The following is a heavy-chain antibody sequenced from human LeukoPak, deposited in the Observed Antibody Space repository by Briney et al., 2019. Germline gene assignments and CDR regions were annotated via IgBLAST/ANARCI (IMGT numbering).Heavy chain of an antibody. CDR1: GYTFTSYA. V-gene: IGHV1-3*01. D-gene: IGHD6-13*01. J-gene: IGHJ4*02. CDR2: INAGNGNT. Sequence: ASVKVSCKASGYTFTSYAMHWVRQAPGQRLEWMGWINAGNGNTKYSQKFQGRVTITRDTSASTAYMELSSLRSEDTAVYYCARPPGRYSSSWPCHYWGQGTLVTVSS. CDR3: ARPPGRYSSSWPCHY.